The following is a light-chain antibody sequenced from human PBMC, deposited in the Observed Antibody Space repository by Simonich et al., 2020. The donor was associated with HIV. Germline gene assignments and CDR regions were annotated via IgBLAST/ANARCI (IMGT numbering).Light chain of an antibody. CDR1: SANIGGNF. CDR3: AAWDGSLSGVV. V-gene: IGLV1-47*01. Sequence: QSVLTKPPSASGTPGHRVPISCSGSSANIGGNFVYWYQQLPGTAPKLLIYRNNQRSSGVPDRFSGSKSGTSASLAISGLRSDDEADYYCAAWDGSLSGVVFGGGTKLTVL. CDR2: RNN. J-gene: IGLJ2*01.